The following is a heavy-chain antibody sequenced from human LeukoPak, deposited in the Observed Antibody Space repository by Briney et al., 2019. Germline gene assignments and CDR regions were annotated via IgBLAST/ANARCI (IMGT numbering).Heavy chain of an antibody. CDR2: IYYTGST. D-gene: IGHD3-16*01. Sequence: SETLSLTCCVSGGAITNYYWNWIRQAPGKGLEWLGYIYYTGSTTYNPSVKSRITISLDTSKKQISLKLRSVTAADTAVYYCARRDSWGEPRPFDYWGQGSLVTVSS. J-gene: IGHJ4*02. V-gene: IGHV4-59*01. CDR1: GGAITNYY. CDR3: ARRDSWGEPRPFDY.